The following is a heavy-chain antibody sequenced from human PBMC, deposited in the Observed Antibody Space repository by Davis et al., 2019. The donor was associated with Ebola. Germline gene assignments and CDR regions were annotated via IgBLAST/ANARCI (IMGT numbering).Heavy chain of an antibody. CDR1: GFTFSSYA. V-gene: IGHV3-21*04. CDR3: ARLLNSYTSAWIDH. Sequence: GGSLRLSCAASGFTFSSYAMSWVRQAPGKGLECVSSISSDSSYIYYADSVKGRFTISRDNSKNTLYLQMSSLRAEDTAVYYCARLLNSYTSAWIDHWGQGTLVTVSS. J-gene: IGHJ5*02. CDR2: ISSDSSYI. D-gene: IGHD6-19*01.